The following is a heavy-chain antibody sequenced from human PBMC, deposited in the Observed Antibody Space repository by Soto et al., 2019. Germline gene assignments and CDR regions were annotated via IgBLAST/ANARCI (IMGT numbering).Heavy chain of an antibody. D-gene: IGHD2-15*01. V-gene: IGHV3-64*01. CDR3: ARQGSGSYYFDY. CDR1: GFTFSSYA. J-gene: IGHJ4*02. CDR2: ISSNGGST. Sequence: EVQLVESGGGLVQPGGSLRLSCAASGFTFSSYAMHWVRQAPGKGLEYVSAISSNGGSTYYANSVKGRFTISRDNSKNRLYLQMGSLRAEDMAVYYCARQGSGSYYFDYWGQGTLVTVSS.